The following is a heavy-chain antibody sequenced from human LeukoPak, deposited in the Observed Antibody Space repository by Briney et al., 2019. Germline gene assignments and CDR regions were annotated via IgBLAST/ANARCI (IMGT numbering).Heavy chain of an antibody. Sequence: SETRSRTCAVYGGSLINYYWSWIRQSPGEGLEWIGDIDHSAGTNYNPALRSRVTMSIDPSRNQFYLKINSVTASDTAVYYCAMVLWQSGRPGPWDQGSLVTVSS. CDR3: AMVLWQSGRPGP. CDR2: IDHSAGT. CDR1: GGSLINYY. V-gene: IGHV4-34*01. D-gene: IGHD4/OR15-4a*01. J-gene: IGHJ5*02.